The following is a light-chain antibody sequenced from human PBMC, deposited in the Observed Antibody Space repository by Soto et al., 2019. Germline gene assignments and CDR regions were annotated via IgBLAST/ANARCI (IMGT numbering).Light chain of an antibody. CDR2: GNN. V-gene: IGLV1-40*01. Sequence: QSVLTQPPSVSGAPGQRVTISCTGSSSNIGAGYDVHWYQQLPGTAPKLLIYGNNNRPSGVPDRFSGSKSGTSASLAVTGLQXEDEADYYCQSYATGLSVLYVFGTGTKLTVL. CDR3: QSYATGLSVLYV. CDR1: SSNIGAGYD. J-gene: IGLJ1*01.